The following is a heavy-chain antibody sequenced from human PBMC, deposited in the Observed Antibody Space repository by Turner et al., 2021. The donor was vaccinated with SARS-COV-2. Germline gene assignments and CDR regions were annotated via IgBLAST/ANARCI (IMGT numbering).Heavy chain of an antibody. CDR1: GFTVSTTW. CDR3: ATANKFYDYMDV. CDR2: IKSKIDGGTV. J-gene: IGHJ6*03. Sequence: EVQLVVSGGGLVEPGGSLRVSCAASGFTVSTTWMTWVRQAPGKGLEWVGRIKSKIDGGTVDYAAPVKGRFTISRDDSEDTLYMQMNSLKTEDTAVYYCATANKFYDYMDVWGEGATVTVSS. V-gene: IGHV3-15*01.